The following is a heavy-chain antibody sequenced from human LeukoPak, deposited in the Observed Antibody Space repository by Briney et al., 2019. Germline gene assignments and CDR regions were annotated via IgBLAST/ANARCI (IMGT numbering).Heavy chain of an antibody. CDR2: ISGSGGST. V-gene: IGHV3-23*01. J-gene: IGHJ4*02. Sequence: GGSLRLSCAASGFTFSSYAMSWVRQAPGKGLEWVSAISGSGGSTYYADSVKGRFTISRDNSKNALYLQMNSLRAEDTAVYYCARGPSGYHNTGGQGTLVTVSS. CDR1: GFTFSSYA. D-gene: IGHD5-12*01. CDR3: ARGPSGYHNT.